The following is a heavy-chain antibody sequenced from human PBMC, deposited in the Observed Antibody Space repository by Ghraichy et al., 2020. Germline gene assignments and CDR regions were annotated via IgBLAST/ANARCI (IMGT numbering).Heavy chain of an antibody. J-gene: IGHJ5*02. D-gene: IGHD5-12*01. V-gene: IGHV4-59*01. CDR3: ARGPEKRPYVDRMNWFDP. CDR2: IYYSGST. Sequence: SETLSLTCTVSGGSISSYYWSWIRQPPGKGLEWIGYIYYSGSTNYNPSLKSRVTISVDTSKNQFSLKLSSVTAADTAVYYCARGPEKRPYVDRMNWFDPWGQGTLVTVSS. CDR1: GGSISSYY.